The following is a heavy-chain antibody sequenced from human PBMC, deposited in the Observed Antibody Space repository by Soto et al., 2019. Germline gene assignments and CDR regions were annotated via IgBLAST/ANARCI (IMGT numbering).Heavy chain of an antibody. J-gene: IGHJ4*02. D-gene: IGHD3-22*01. Sequence: SETLSLTCTVADGSIRSGDYYRSRIRQPPGKGLEWIGYIYYSGSTYYNPSLKSRVTISVDTSKNQFSLKLSSVTAADTAVYYCARGSYYDSSGYYGYWGQGTLVTVSS. CDR3: ARGSYYDSSGYYGY. CDR1: DGSIRSGDYY. CDR2: IYYSGST. V-gene: IGHV4-30-4*01.